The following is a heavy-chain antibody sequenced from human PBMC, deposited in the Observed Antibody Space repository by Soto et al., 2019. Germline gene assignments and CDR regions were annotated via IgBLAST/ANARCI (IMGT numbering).Heavy chain of an antibody. J-gene: IGHJ4*02. V-gene: IGHV4-59*01. CDR1: GGSISSYY. CDR3: ARGSSGWSVYYYFDY. D-gene: IGHD6-19*01. Sequence: SETLSLTCTVSGGSISSYYWSWIRQPPGKGLEWIGYIYYSGSTNYNPSLKSRVTISVDTSKNQFSLKLSSVTAADTAVYYCARGSSGWSVYYYFDYWGQGTLVTVSS. CDR2: IYYSGST.